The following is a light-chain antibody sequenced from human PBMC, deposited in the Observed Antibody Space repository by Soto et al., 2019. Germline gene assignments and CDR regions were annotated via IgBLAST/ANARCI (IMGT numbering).Light chain of an antibody. Sequence: EIVLTQSPGTLSLSPGERATLSCRASQSVSSSYLAWYQQKPGQAPRLLIYGASTRATGIPARFSGSGSGTEFTLTINRLEPEDFAVYYCQQYNNWPITFGQGTRLE. J-gene: IGKJ5*01. V-gene: IGKV3-20*01. CDR2: GAS. CDR3: QQYNNWPIT. CDR1: QSVSSSY.